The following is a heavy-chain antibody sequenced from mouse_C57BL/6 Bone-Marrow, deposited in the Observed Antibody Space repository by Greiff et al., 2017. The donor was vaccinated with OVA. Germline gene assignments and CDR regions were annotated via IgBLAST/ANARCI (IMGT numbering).Heavy chain of an antibody. D-gene: IGHD2-2*01. CDR3: TTGLRPNFDY. CDR1: GFNIKDDY. J-gene: IGHJ2*01. V-gene: IGHV14-4*01. Sequence: EVKLMESGAELVWPGASVKLSCTASGFNIKDDYMHWVKQRPEQGLEWIGWIDPENGDTEYASKFQGKATITADTSSNTAYLQLSSLTSEDTAVYYCTTGLRPNFDYWGQGTTLTVSS. CDR2: IDPENGDT.